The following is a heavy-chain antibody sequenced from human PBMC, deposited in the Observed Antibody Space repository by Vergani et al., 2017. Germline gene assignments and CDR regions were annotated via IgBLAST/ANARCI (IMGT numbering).Heavy chain of an antibody. V-gene: IGHV4-34*01. Sequence: QVQLQQWGAGLLKPSETLSLTCAVYGGSFSGYYWSWIRQPPGKGLEWIGEINHSGSTNYNPSLKSRVTISVDTSKNQFSLKLSSVTAADTAVYYCARITPSYDSYGDPTDYWGQGTLVTVSS. CDR2: INHSGST. CDR1: GGSFSGYY. J-gene: IGHJ4*02. CDR3: ARITPSYDSYGDPTDY. D-gene: IGHD5-18*01.